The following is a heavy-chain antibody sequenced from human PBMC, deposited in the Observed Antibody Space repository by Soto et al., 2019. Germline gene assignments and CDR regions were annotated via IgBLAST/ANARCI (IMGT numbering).Heavy chain of an antibody. CDR1: GSSVTTYW. CDR3: ARQDCASTTCYTGSRYSLDY. CDR2: LSPPASDT. J-gene: IGHJ4*02. V-gene: IGHV5-51*01. D-gene: IGHD2-2*02. Sequence: PAQSRKISCQGSGSSVTTYWIAWVRQMPGKGLEWMGLLSPPASDTRYSPSLQGQVTISADKSISTAYLQWSSLKAEDTAMSYRARQDCASTTCYTGSRYSLDYWGQGTVVTVSS.